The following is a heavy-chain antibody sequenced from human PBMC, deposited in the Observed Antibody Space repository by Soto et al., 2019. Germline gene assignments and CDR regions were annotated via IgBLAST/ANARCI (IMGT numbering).Heavy chain of an antibody. J-gene: IGHJ6*03. CDR1: GYTFTSYD. D-gene: IGHD5-12*01. CDR3: AREGNEQYSGYVYYYYYMDV. Sequence: ASVKVSCKASGYTFTSYDINWVRQATGQGLEWMGWMNPNSGNTGYAQKFQGRVTMTRNTSISTAYMELSSLRSEDTAVYYCAREGNEQYSGYVYYYYYMDVWGKGTTVTVSS. V-gene: IGHV1-8*01. CDR2: MNPNSGNT.